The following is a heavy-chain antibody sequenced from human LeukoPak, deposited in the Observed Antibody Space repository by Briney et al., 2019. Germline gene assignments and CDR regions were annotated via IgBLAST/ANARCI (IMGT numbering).Heavy chain of an antibody. D-gene: IGHD2-2*01. J-gene: IGHJ4*02. CDR1: GFSFRSYA. V-gene: IGHV3-23*01. Sequence: GGSLRLSCTASGFSFRSYAMSWVRQAPGKGLEWVSAISGSGGSTYYADSVKGRFTISRDNSKNTLYLQMNSLRAEDTAVYYCAKDLGCSSTSCSFDYWGQGTLVTVSS. CDR3: AKDLGCSSTSCSFDY. CDR2: ISGSGGST.